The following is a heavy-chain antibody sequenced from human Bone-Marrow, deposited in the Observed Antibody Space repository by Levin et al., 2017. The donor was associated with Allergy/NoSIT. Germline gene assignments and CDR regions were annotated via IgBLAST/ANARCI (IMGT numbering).Heavy chain of an antibody. J-gene: IGHJ6*02. CDR2: ISGSATST. CDR3: ARDRLPSTYRGLDV. Sequence: SCEASGFTFSDSYMSWVRQAPGKGLEWISFISGSATSTDYADSVKGRFTISRDNAKNSLYLQMNSLVAEDTAIYYCARDRLPSTYRGLDVWGQGTTVTVSS. CDR1: GFTFSDSY. D-gene: IGHD4-11*01. V-gene: IGHV3-11*01.